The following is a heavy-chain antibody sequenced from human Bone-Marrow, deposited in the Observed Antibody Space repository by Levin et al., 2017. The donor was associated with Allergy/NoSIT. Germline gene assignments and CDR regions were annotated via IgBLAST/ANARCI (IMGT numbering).Heavy chain of an antibody. CDR2: IKGDGSEV. V-gene: IGHV3-7*01. J-gene: IGHJ4*02. CDR3: TKDGGWLPTS. Sequence: LGESLKISCAASGFTVSSSWMSWVRQAPGKGLEWVANIKGDGSEVHYVDSVKDRFTISRDNAKNSLYLQLNSLRVEDTAIYYCTKDGGWLPTSWGQGTLVTVSS. CDR1: GFTVSSSW. D-gene: IGHD3-22*01.